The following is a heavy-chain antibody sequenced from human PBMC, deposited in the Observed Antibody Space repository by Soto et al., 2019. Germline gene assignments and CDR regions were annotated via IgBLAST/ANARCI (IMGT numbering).Heavy chain of an antibody. CDR3: AKQISPYCSRVTCYDLYFYYAMDV. CDR2: TSSDGSNE. J-gene: IGHJ6*02. D-gene: IGHD2-2*01. CDR1: GFPFSDYG. V-gene: IGHV3-30*18. Sequence: QVQLVESGGGVVQPGRSLRLSCAASGFPFSDYGIHWVRQAPGKGLEWVAVTSSDGSNEYYADSVKGRFTISRDNSKNTVSLQMNSLTTEDSSSYYCAKQISPYCSRVTCYDLYFYYAMDVWGQGTTVTVSS.